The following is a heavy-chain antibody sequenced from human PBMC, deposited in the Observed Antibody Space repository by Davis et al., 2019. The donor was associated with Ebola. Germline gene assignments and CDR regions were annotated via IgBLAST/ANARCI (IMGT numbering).Heavy chain of an antibody. CDR1: GFPFSTYA. D-gene: IGHD3-22*01. V-gene: IGHV3-30*04. CDR2: TSYDGSNK. J-gene: IGHJ4*02. CDR3: ARGGFWGITMIDY. Sequence: PGGSLRLSCAASGFPFSTYAMHWIRQAPGKGLEWVAVTSYDGSNKYYADSVKGRFTISRDNAKNSLYLQMNSLRAEDTAVYYCARGGFWGITMIDYWGQGTLVTVSS.